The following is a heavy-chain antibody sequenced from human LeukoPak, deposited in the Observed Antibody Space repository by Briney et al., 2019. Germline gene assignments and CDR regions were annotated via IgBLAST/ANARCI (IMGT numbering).Heavy chain of an antibody. J-gene: IGHJ3*02. CDR3: ARPNVMTRVLGAFDI. CDR1: GFTFSSYA. D-gene: IGHD4-17*01. V-gene: IGHV3-23*01. Sequence: PGGSLRLSCAASGFTFSSYAMNWVRRAPGKGLEWVSAISNSGAGTYYADSVKGRFTISRDNSKNTLHLQMNSLRAEDTAEYYCARPNVMTRVLGAFDIWGQGTMVTVSS. CDR2: ISNSGAGT.